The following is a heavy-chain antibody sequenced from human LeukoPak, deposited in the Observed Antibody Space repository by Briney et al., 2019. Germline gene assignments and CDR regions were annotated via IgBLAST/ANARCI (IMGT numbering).Heavy chain of an antibody. Sequence: SQTLSLTCTVSGGSMSSSSYYWSWIRQPAGKGLEWIGRIYISGSTTYNPSLKSRVTISLDTSKNQFSLKLSSVTAADTAVYYCARVFCSGGNCYHFDYWGQGTLVTVSS. V-gene: IGHV4-61*02. CDR2: IYISGST. CDR3: ARVFCSGGNCYHFDY. J-gene: IGHJ4*02. D-gene: IGHD2-15*01. CDR1: GGSMSSSSYY.